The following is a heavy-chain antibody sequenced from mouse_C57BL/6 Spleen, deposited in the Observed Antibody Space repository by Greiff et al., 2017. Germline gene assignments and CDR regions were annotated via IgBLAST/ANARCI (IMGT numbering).Heavy chain of an antibody. CDR1: GFTFSDYG. CDR2: ISSGSSTI. J-gene: IGHJ1*03. CDR3: ARRDLYYGSRVPYWYFDV. V-gene: IGHV5-17*01. D-gene: IGHD1-1*01. Sequence: VQGVESGGGLVKPGGSLKLSCAASGFTFSDYGMHWVRQAPAKGLEWVAYISSGSSTIYYADTVKGRFTISRDNAKNTLFLQMTSLRSEDTAMYYCARRDLYYGSRVPYWYFDVWGTGTTVTVSS.